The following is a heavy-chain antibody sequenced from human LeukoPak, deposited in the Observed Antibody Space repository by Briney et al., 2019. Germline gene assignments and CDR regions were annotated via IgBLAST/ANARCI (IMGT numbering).Heavy chain of an antibody. J-gene: IGHJ4*02. Sequence: GGSLRLSCGASGFSFSAYIMHWVRQAPGKGQEYVSAIRSDGSSTFYPNSVKGRFTISRDNSKSTLYLQMGSLRAEDTAVYYCTRRYGGHSGWAGYHDSWGQGTLVTVSS. CDR1: GFSFSAYI. V-gene: IGHV3-64*01. CDR3: TRRYGGHSGWAGYHDS. D-gene: IGHD6-19*01. CDR2: IRSDGSST.